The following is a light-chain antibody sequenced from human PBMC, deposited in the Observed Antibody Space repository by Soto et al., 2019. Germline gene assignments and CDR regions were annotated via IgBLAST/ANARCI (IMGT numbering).Light chain of an antibody. CDR1: QSVSSN. CDR2: GAS. CDR3: QQYNNWPLT. J-gene: IGKJ4*01. V-gene: IGKV3D-15*01. Sequence: EIVMTQSPATLSVSPGERATLSCRASQSVSSNLAWYQQKPGQAPRLLIYGASIRATGIPARFSGSGSGTEFTLTISGLQSEDFAVYYCQQYNNWPLTFGGGTKVEIK.